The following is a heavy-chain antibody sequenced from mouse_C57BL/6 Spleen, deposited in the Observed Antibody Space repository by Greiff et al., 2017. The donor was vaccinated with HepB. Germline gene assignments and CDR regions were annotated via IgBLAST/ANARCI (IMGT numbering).Heavy chain of an antibody. CDR2: IDPSDSYT. CDR1: GYTFTSYW. V-gene: IGHV1-69*01. D-gene: IGHD2-5*01. J-gene: IGHJ3*01. CDR3: ARGYYSNYTFAY. Sequence: VQLQQPGAELVMPGASVKLSCKASGYTFTSYWMHWVKQRPGQGLEWIGEIDPSDSYTNYNQKFKGKSTLTVDKSSSTAYMQLSSLTSEDSAVYYCARGYYSNYTFAYWGQGTLVTVSA.